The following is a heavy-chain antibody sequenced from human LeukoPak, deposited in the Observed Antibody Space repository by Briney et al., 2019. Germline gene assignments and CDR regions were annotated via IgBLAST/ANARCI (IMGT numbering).Heavy chain of an antibody. J-gene: IGHJ5*02. CDR2: IWYDGSNK. CDR1: GFTFSSYG. D-gene: IGHD1-26*01. V-gene: IGHV3-33*01. Sequence: GGSLRLSCAASGFTFSSYGMHWVRQAPGKGLEWVAVIWYDGSNKYYADSVKGRFTISRDNSKNTLYLQMNSLRAEDTAVYYCARGNEWELWGDYNWFDPWGQGTLVTVSS. CDR3: ARGNEWELWGDYNWFDP.